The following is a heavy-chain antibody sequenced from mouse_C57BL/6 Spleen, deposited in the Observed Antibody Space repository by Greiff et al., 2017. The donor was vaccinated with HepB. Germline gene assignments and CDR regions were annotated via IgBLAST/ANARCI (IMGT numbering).Heavy chain of an antibody. J-gene: IGHJ2*01. Sequence: EVKLMESGGGLVKPGGSLKLSCAASGFTFSSYTMSWVRQTPEKRLEWVATISGGGGNTYYPDSVKGRFTISRDNAKNTLYLQMSSLRSEDTALYYCARQGYYSDYWGQGTTLTVSS. CDR3: ARQGYYSDY. CDR1: GFTFSSYT. D-gene: IGHD1-1*01. V-gene: IGHV5-9*01. CDR2: ISGGGGNT.